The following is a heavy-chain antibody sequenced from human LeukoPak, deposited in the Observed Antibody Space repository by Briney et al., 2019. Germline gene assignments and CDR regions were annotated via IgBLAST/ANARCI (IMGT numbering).Heavy chain of an antibody. D-gene: IGHD3-10*01. V-gene: IGHV3-23*01. CDR1: GFTFSSYA. CDR3: AKSYNYGSGSYYNHFDS. J-gene: IGHJ4*02. CDR2: ASGSGDST. Sequence: PGGSLRLSCAASGFTFSSYAMSWVRQAPGKGLEWVSTASGSGDSTYYADSVKGRFTLSRDNSKNTISLQMNSLRAEDTALYYCAKSYNYGSGSYYNHFDSWGQGTLVTVSS.